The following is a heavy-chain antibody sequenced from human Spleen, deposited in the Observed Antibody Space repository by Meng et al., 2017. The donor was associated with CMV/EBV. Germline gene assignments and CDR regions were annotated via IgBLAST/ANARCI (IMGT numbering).Heavy chain of an antibody. CDR1: GFTVSSNY. CDR2: IYSGGST. D-gene: IGHD5-24*01. CDR3: ARVGGYKTGHYYYYGMDV. J-gene: IGHJ6*02. Sequence: GGSLRLSCAASGFTVSSNYMSWVRQAPGKGLEWVSVIYSGGSTYYADSVKGRFTISRDNSKNTLYLQMNSLRAEDTAVYYCARVGGYKTGHYYYYGMDVWGQGTTVTVSS. V-gene: IGHV3-53*01.